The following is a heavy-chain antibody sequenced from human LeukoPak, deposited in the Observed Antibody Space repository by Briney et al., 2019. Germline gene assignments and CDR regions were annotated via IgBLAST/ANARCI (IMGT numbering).Heavy chain of an antibody. Sequence: SETLSLTCTVSGVSISRYYWSWIRQPPGKGLEWIGYIYYSGSTNYNPSLKSRVTLSIDTSKNQLSLKLSSVTAADTAVYYCATDKGYHYYWGQGTLVTVSS. CDR1: GVSISRYY. CDR3: ATDKGYHYY. V-gene: IGHV4-59*01. CDR2: IYYSGST. D-gene: IGHD5-12*01. J-gene: IGHJ4*02.